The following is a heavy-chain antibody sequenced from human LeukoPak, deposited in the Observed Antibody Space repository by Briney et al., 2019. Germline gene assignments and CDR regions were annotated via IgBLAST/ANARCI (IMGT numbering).Heavy chain of an antibody. J-gene: IGHJ4*01. CDR2: TYPGGSV. V-gene: IGHV3-66*02. CDR3: VRQGPGDNCR. CDR1: GFTLNTND. Sequence: PGESLRLSCAASGFTLNTNDMNSVRQAPGKGLEWVSLTYPGGSVYYTDSVKGRFTVSRDMSKNMMFLQMNTLRPDDTALYYCVRQGPGDNCRWGQGTLVTVSS. D-gene: IGHD4-23*01.